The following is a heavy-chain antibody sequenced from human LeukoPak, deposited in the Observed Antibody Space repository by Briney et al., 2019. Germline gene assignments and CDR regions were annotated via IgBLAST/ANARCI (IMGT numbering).Heavy chain of an antibody. CDR3: AKVVHFDWLLPFDY. CDR2: ISGSGGST. Sequence: PGGSLRLSCAASGFTFSSYAMSWVRQAPGKGLEWVSAISGSGGSTYYADSVKGRFTISRDNSKNTLYLQMSSLRAEDTAVYYCAKVVHFDWLLPFDYWGQGTLVTVSS. D-gene: IGHD3-9*01. J-gene: IGHJ4*02. CDR1: GFTFSSYA. V-gene: IGHV3-23*01.